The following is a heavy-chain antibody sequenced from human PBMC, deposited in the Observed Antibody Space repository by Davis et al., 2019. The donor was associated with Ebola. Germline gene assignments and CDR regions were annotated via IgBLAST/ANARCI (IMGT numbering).Heavy chain of an antibody. D-gene: IGHD3-10*01. CDR2: IDSYGSDT. CDR3: ARRGYYYGSGPDL. V-gene: IGHV3-74*03. J-gene: IGHJ4*02. Sequence: GESLKISCAASGFTFSSYWMHWVRQAPGKGLVWVARIDSYGSDTTYADSVKGRFTISRDNAKNTLSLQMNNLRPEDTAVYYCARRGYYYGSGPDLWGQGTLVTVSS. CDR1: GFTFSSYW.